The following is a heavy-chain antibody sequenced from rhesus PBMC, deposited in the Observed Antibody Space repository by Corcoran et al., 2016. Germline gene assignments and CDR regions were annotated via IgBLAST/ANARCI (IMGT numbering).Heavy chain of an antibody. CDR1: GGSISSNY. CDR2: MYGNGEGT. J-gene: IGHJ4*01. V-gene: IGHV4-160*01. D-gene: IGHD1-38*01. CDR3: ARKMGVTWTFDY. Sequence: QVQLQESGPGLVKPSETLSLTCAVSGGSISSNYWNRIRQSPGKGLEWFGRMYGNGEGTDTNPSLRSRVTLSTDTSKNQFSLKLSSVAAADAAVYYCARKMGVTWTFDYWGQGVLVTVSS.